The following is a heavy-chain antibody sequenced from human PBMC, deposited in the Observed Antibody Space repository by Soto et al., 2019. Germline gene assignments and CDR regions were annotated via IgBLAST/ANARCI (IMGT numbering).Heavy chain of an antibody. CDR3: ARTGYSSSWNYGMDV. J-gene: IGHJ6*02. CDR2: INAGGGNT. Sequence: GGSLRLSCVASRFSFNTFAMSWVRQAPGKGLEWVSSINAGGGNTYYADSVKGRFTISRDNSKNTLYLQMNSLRAEDTAVYYCARTGYSSSWNYGMDVWGQGTTVTVSS. V-gene: IGHV3-23*01. D-gene: IGHD6-13*01. CDR1: RFSFNTFA.